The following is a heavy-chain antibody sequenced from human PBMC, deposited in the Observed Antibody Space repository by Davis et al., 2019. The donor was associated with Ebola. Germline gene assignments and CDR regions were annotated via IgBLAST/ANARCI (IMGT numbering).Heavy chain of an antibody. CDR3: ARGGELLPGAFDI. J-gene: IGHJ3*02. CDR1: GFTFSSYA. Sequence: GESLKISCAASGFTFSSYAMSWVRQAPGKGLEWVSAISGSGGSTYYADSVKGRFTISRDNAKNSLYLQMNSLRAEDTAVYYCARGGELLPGAFDIWGQGTMVTVSS. D-gene: IGHD1-26*01. CDR2: ISGSGGST. V-gene: IGHV3-23*01.